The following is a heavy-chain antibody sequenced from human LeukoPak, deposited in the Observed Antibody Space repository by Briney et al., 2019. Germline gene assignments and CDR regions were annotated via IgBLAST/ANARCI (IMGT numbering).Heavy chain of an antibody. D-gene: IGHD3-22*01. CDR1: GYTFTSYY. V-gene: IGHV1-46*01. CDR3: ARGPQYYYDSSGPGDY. Sequence: ASVKVSCKASGYTFTSYYMHWVRQAPGQGLEWMGIINPSGGSTSYAQKFQGRVTMTRDTSTSTVYMELSSLRSDDTAVYYCARGPQYYYDSSGPGDYWGQGTLVTVSS. CDR2: INPSGGST. J-gene: IGHJ4*02.